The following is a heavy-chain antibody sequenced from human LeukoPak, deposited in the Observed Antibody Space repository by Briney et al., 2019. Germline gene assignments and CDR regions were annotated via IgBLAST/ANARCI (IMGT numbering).Heavy chain of an antibody. CDR1: AFTFRTYW. CDR3: TRDASGDTNSGPRMDV. CDR2: IKPDGSEK. D-gene: IGHD1-26*01. J-gene: IGHJ6*02. Sequence: GVSLRLSCAASAFTFRTYWMSWVRQAPGKGLEWVAMIKPDGSEKYYVDSVKGLFTISRDNAKNSLYLQMSSLRAEDTAVYYCTRDASGDTNSGPRMDVWGQGTTVTVSS. V-gene: IGHV3-7*05.